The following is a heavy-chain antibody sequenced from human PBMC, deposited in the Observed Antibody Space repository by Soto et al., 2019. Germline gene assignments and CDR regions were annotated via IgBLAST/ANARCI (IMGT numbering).Heavy chain of an antibody. V-gene: IGHV1-18*01. CDR2: ISAYNGNT. CDR1: GYTFSSYF. Sequence: QVQLVQSGAEVKKPGASVKVSCKASGYTFSSYFISWVRQAPGQGLEWMGWISAYNGNTNYAQNREGRVTMTTDTSTSTGYRELRSLRSDDTAVYYCARDLPPVDYWGQGTLVTVSS. CDR3: ARDLPPVDY. J-gene: IGHJ4*02.